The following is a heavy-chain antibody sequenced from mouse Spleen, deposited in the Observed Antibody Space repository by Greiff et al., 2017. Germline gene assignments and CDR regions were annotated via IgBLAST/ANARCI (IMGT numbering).Heavy chain of an antibody. Sequence: EVHLVESGGGLVKPGGSLKLSCAASGFTFSSYAMSWVRQTPEKRLEWVATISSGGSYTYYPDSVKGRFTISRDNAKNTLYLQMSSLRSEDTAMYYCASNWVYAMDYWGQGTSVTVSS. J-gene: IGHJ4*01. CDR1: GFTFSSYA. D-gene: IGHD4-1*01. CDR2: ISSGGSYT. V-gene: IGHV5-9-3*01. CDR3: ASNWVYAMDY.